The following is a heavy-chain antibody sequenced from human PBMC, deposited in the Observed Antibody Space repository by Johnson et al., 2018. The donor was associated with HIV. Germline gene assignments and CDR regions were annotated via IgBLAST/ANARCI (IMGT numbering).Heavy chain of an antibody. CDR3: ARQKLGGGWTLDDAFDI. Sequence: QVQLVESGGGVVQPGRSLRLSCAASGFTFSSYAMHWVRQAPGRGLEWVAVISYDASKKYYADSVKGRFTISRDNSKNTLFLQMNSLRAEDTAVYCCARQKLGGGWTLDDAFDIWGQGTMVTVSS. V-gene: IGHV3-30*04. J-gene: IGHJ3*02. D-gene: IGHD3-16*01. CDR1: GFTFSSYA. CDR2: ISYDASKK.